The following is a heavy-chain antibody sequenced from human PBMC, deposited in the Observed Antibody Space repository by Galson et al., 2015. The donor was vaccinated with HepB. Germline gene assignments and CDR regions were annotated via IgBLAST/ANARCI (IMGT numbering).Heavy chain of an antibody. CDR1: GFTFNNYA. CDR3: AKGPNNYDSSGYYGRADH. CDR2: ISGSGDST. V-gene: IGHV3-23*01. D-gene: IGHD3-22*01. J-gene: IGHJ4*02. Sequence: SLRLSCAASGFTFNNYAMSWVRRAPGKGLEWVSTISGSGDSTYYADSVKGRFTISRDNSKNTLYLQMNSLRAEDTAIYYCAKGPNNYDSSGYYGRADHWGQGTLVTVSS.